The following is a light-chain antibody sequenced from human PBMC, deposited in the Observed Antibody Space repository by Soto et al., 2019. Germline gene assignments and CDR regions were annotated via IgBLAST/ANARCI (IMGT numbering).Light chain of an antibody. CDR2: GAT. Sequence: DIQMTQSPSSVSASVGDRVTITCRASPDVGSWLAWYQKKPGKAPKVLLFGATSLQSGVPSRFSGSGSGTEFTLTISSLQPEDFATYFCQQANSFPLTFGGGTKVEIK. CDR3: QQANSFPLT. V-gene: IGKV1-12*01. J-gene: IGKJ4*01. CDR1: PDVGSW.